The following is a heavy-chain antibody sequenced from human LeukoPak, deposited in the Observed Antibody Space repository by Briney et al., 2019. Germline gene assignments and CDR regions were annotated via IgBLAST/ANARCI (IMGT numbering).Heavy chain of an antibody. CDR2: SRNKANSYST. J-gene: IGHJ3*02. CDR1: GFIFSDHY. Sequence: GRSLRLSCAASGFIFSDHYMDWVRQAPGKGLEWVARSRNKANSYSTVYAASVQGRFTTSRDESKNSLYLQMNSLITEDTAVYFCARGFHSFDIWGQGTMVTVSS. CDR3: ARGFHSFDI. V-gene: IGHV3-72*01.